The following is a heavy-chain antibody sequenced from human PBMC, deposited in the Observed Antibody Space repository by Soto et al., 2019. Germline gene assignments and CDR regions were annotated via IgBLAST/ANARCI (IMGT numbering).Heavy chain of an antibody. CDR2: ISYDGSNK. CDR1: GFTFSSYG. J-gene: IGHJ4*02. D-gene: IGHD3-16*01. V-gene: IGHV3-30*18. CDR3: AKDRSVGGSYFDY. Sequence: VGSLRLSCAASGFTFSSYGMHWVRQAPGKGLEWVAVISYDGSNKYYADSVKGRFTISRDNSKNTLYLQMNSLRDEDTAIYYCAKDRSVGGSYFDYWGQRTLVTVSS.